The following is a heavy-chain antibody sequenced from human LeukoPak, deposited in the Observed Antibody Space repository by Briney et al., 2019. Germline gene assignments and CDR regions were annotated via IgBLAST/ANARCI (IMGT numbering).Heavy chain of an antibody. J-gene: IGHJ2*01. Sequence: GGSLRLSCAASGLTVKNNYMAWVRQPPGKGLEWVSVLYSGGDIYYAGSVKGRFTISRDNSKNMLYLQMNGLRAEETAVYYCATSPTTGNIYFDLWGRGTLVTVSS. CDR2: LYSGGDI. V-gene: IGHV3-66*01. CDR1: GLTVKNNY. CDR3: ATSPTTGNIYFDL. D-gene: IGHD1-1*01.